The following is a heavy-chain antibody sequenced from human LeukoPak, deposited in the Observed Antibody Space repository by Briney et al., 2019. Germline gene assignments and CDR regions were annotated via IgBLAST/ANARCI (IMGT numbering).Heavy chain of an antibody. CDR2: ISSSSSYI. CDR1: GFTFSSYS. D-gene: IGHD3-10*02. CDR3: ARDHVSHYMDV. V-gene: IGHV3-21*01. J-gene: IGHJ6*03. Sequence: GGSLRLSCAASGFTFSSYSMNWVRQAPGKGLECVSHISSSSSYIYYADSVKGRFTISRDNAKNSLYLQMNSLRAEDTAVYYCARDHVSHYMDVWGKGTTVTISS.